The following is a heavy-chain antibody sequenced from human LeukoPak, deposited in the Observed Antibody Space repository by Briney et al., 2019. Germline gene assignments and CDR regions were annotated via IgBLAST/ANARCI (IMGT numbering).Heavy chain of an antibody. V-gene: IGHV3-21*01. CDR2: ISSSSSYI. Sequence: SGGSLRLSCAASGFTFSSYSMNWVRQAPGKGLEWVSSISSSSSYIYYADSVKGRFTISRDNAKNSLYLQMNSLRAEDTAVYYCARDRGDYGSGSYYDYWGQGTLVTVSS. CDR3: ARDRGDYGSGSYYDY. J-gene: IGHJ4*02. CDR1: GFTFSSYS. D-gene: IGHD3-10*01.